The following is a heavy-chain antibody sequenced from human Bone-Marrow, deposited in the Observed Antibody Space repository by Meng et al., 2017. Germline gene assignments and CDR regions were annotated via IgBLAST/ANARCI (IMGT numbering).Heavy chain of an antibody. Sequence: GESLKISCAASGFTFDDYAMHWVRQAPGKGLEWVSLISWGGGSTYYADSVKGRFTISRDNSKNSLYLQMNSLRAEDTALYYCAKTNYGGNSGWGWFDPWGQGTLVNVSS. D-gene: IGHD4-23*01. V-gene: IGHV3-43D*03. CDR1: GFTFDDYA. CDR2: ISWGGGST. CDR3: AKTNYGGNSGWGWFDP. J-gene: IGHJ5*02.